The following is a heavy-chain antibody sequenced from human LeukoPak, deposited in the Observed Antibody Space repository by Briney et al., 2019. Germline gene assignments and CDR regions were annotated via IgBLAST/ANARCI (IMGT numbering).Heavy chain of an antibody. D-gene: IGHD5-24*01. CDR1: GDSISSDNW. CDR2: ISHSGTT. Sequence: SETLSLTCAVSGDSISSDNWWNWVRQPPGKGLEWIAEISHSGTTLYNPSLKSRVTISVDKSKNQFSLHLNSVTAADTAVYHCASDSANGDSWFFDSWGQGTLVTVSS. V-gene: IGHV4-4*02. CDR3: ASDSANGDSWFFDS. J-gene: IGHJ4*02.